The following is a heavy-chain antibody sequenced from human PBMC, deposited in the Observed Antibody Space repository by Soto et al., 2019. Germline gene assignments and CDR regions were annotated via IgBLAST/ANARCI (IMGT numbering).Heavy chain of an antibody. D-gene: IGHD3-10*01. J-gene: IGHJ4*02. CDR1: GFTFSSYA. Sequence: HPGGSLRLSCAASGFTFSSYAMSWVRQAPGKGLEWVSAISGSGGSTYYADSVKGRFTISRDNSKNTLYLQMNSLRAEDTAVYYCATPPWGSGSPPLFDYWGQGTLVTVSS. V-gene: IGHV3-23*01. CDR2: ISGSGGST. CDR3: ATPPWGSGSPPLFDY.